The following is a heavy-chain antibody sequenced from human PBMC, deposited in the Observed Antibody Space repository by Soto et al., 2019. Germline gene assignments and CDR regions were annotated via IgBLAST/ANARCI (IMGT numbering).Heavy chain of an antibody. Sequence: QVQLVQSGAEVKKPGSSVKVSCKVSGGTFSSYAISWVRQAPGQGLEWMGEIIPIFGTANYAQKFQGRVTTTEDQSTRKAYMELSSLRSEDTAVYYCARWGHLYYFDYWGQGTQVTVSS. CDR3: ARWGHLYYFDY. CDR2: IIPIFGTA. CDR1: GGTFSSYA. J-gene: IGHJ4*02. D-gene: IGHD2-21*02. V-gene: IGHV1-69*12.